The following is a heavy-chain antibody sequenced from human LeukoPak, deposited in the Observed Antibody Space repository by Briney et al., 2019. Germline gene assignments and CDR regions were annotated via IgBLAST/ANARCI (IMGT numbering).Heavy chain of an antibody. V-gene: IGHV3-9*01. D-gene: IGHD3-22*01. CDR3: AKEGREYYDSSGYYYWYFDL. Sequence: GGSLRLSCAASGFTFSSYAMSWVRQAPGKGLEWVSAISWNSGSIGYADSVKGRFTISRDNAKNSLYLQMNSLRAEDTALYYCAKEGREYYDSSGYYYWYFDLWGRGTLVTVSS. J-gene: IGHJ2*01. CDR2: ISWNSGSI. CDR1: GFTFSSYA.